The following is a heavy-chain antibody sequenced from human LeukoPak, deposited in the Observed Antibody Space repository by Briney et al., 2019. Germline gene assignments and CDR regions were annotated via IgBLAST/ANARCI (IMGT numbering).Heavy chain of an antibody. J-gene: IGHJ3*02. V-gene: IGHV4-31*03. D-gene: IGHD3-10*01. CDR2: IYYSGST. Sequence: SEALSLTCTVSGGSISSGGYYWSWIRQHPGKGLEWIGYIYYSGSTYYNPSLKSRVTISVDTSKNQFSLKLSSVTAADTAVYYCARTQSYYGSGSYYNQRGGGDAFDIWGQGTMVTVSS. CDR1: GGSISSGGYY. CDR3: ARTQSYYGSGSYYNQRGGGDAFDI.